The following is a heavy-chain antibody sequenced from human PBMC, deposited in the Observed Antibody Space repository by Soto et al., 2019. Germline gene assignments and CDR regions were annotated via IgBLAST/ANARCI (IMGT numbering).Heavy chain of an antibody. CDR1: GFTFINYA. D-gene: IGHD2-2*01. J-gene: IGHJ2*01. CDR3: ATEVLGSTSRPDWWYFDL. CDR2: ISGGGDRT. Sequence: EVQLLESGGGLVQPGGSLRLSCVGSGFTFINYAMNWVRQTPGKGLEWVSGISGGGDRTFEADSVKGRFTISRDNSKNTVNLQMTSLRADDTAVYYCATEVLGSTSRPDWWYFDLWGRGTLVTVSS. V-gene: IGHV3-23*01.